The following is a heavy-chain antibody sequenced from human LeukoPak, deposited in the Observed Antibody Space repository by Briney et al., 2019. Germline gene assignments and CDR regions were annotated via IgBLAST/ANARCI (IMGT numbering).Heavy chain of an antibody. D-gene: IGHD2-21*01. Sequence: GGSLRLSCAASGFTFSSYSMNWVRQAPGKGLEWVSYISSSSTIYYADSVKGRFTISRDNPKNSLYLQMNSLRAEDAAVYYCAKAPVTTCSGAYCYPFDYWGQGTLVTVSS. CDR2: ISSSSTI. CDR3: AKAPVTTCSGAYCYPFDY. CDR1: GFTFSSYS. J-gene: IGHJ4*02. V-gene: IGHV3-48*01.